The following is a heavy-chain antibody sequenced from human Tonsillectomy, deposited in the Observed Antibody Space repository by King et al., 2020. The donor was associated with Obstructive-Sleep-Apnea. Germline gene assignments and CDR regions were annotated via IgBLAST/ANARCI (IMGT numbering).Heavy chain of an antibody. CDR1: GFTFGEYS. CDR2: IKSKPYGGTA. CDR3: TRGGGYFALGY. J-gene: IGHJ4*02. D-gene: IGHD3-10*02. V-gene: IGHV3-49*03. Sequence: VQLVESGGGLVQPGRSLRLSCLASGFTFGEYSMSWFRQAPGRGLGWVGFIKSKPYGGTAEYAASVKERFTISRDDSRSIVYLQMESLKTEDTGIYYSTRGGGYFALGYWGQGTLVTVSS.